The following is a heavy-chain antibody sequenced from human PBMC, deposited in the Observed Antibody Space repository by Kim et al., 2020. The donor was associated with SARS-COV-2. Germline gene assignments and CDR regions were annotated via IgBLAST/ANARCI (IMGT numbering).Heavy chain of an antibody. D-gene: IGHD2-15*01. Sequence: ASVKVSCKASGYSFTSYGITWVRRAPGQGLEWMGWISVYNNNTKNAQKSQTRVTMSTDISADKALMELRSLRTDDTAVYNCARVGDIRGHAFDIWGQG. J-gene: IGHJ3*02. V-gene: IGHV1-18*01. CDR1: GYSFTSYG. CDR3: ARVGDIRGHAFDI. CDR2: ISVYNNNT.